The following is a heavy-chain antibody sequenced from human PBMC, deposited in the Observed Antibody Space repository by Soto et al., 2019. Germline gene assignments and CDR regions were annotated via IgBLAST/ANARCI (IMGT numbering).Heavy chain of an antibody. CDR3: ARGLQLWTLDY. J-gene: IGHJ4*02. D-gene: IGHD5-18*01. CDR1: GGSVSSGSDY. V-gene: IGHV4-61*01. Sequence: QVQLQESGPGLVKPSETLSLTCTVSGGSVSSGSDYWSWIRQPPGKGLEWIGYIYYRGSTNYNPSLKSRVTISLDASKNQCSLKLSSVTAADTAVYYCARGLQLWTLDYWGQGTLVTVSS. CDR2: IYYRGST.